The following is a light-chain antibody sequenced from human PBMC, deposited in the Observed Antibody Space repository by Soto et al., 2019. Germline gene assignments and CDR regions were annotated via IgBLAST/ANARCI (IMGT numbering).Light chain of an antibody. CDR3: QQYASSPRT. Sequence: EIVLTQSPGTLSLSPGERATLSCRASQSVSTTYLAWYQQKPGQAPRLLIYGASNRATGIPDRFSGSGSGTDFTLTISRLEPEDFAVYYCQQYASSPRTFGQGTKVEIE. V-gene: IGKV3-20*01. CDR2: GAS. CDR1: QSVSTTY. J-gene: IGKJ1*01.